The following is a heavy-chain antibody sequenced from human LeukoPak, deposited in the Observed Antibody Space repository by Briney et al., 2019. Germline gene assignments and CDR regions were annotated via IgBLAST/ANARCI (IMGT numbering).Heavy chain of an antibody. CDR1: GYTFTSYG. CDR2: ISGYNGNT. CDR3: AVHDFYSGGYHFDY. D-gene: IGHD3-3*01. V-gene: IGHV1-18*01. J-gene: IGHJ4*02. Sequence: ASVKVSCKASGYTFTSYGISWLRQAPGQGLEWLGWISGYNGNTNYAQKFQGRVTMTTDTPTSTAYIDLRSLKSDDTAVYYCAVHDFYSGGYHFDYWGQGTLVTVAS.